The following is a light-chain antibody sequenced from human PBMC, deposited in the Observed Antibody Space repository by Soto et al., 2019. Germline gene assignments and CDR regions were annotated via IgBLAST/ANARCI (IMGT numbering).Light chain of an antibody. V-gene: IGLV1-44*01. CDR1: SSNIGSNT. CDR2: SNN. Sequence: QSVLTQPPSASGTPGQRVTISCSGSSSNIGSNTVNWYQKLPGTAPELLIYSNNQRPSGVPDRFSGSKSGTSASLAISGLQSEDEADYYCAAWDDSLDGHVVFGGGTKLTAL. J-gene: IGLJ2*01. CDR3: AAWDDSLDGHVV.